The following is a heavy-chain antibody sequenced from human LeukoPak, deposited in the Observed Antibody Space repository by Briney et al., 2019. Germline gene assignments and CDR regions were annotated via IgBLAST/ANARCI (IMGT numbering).Heavy chain of an antibody. V-gene: IGHV3-66*01. J-gene: IGHJ6*04. CDR1: GFTVSSKY. Sequence: GGSLRLSCAASGFTVSSKYMSWVRQAPGKGLEWVSVIYSGGSTYYADSVKGRFTISRDNSKNMIYLQMNSLRAEDTAVYYCARLRTGKVLDVWGKGTTVTVSS. CDR2: IYSGGST. CDR3: ARLRTGKVLDV. D-gene: IGHD3/OR15-3a*01.